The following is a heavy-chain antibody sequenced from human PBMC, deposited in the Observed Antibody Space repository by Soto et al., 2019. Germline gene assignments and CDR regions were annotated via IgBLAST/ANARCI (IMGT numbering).Heavy chain of an antibody. CDR2: IYYSGST. Sequence: QVQLQESGPGLVKPSQTLSLTCTVSGGSISSGGYYWSWIRQHPGKGLEWIGYIYYSGSTYYNPSLKRRVNLSVDTSKDQFSLKLSSVTAAGTAVYYCARSLKNYDFWSGYYTTWFDPWGQGTLVTVSS. CDR1: GGSISSGGYY. D-gene: IGHD3-3*01. J-gene: IGHJ5*02. CDR3: ARSLKNYDFWSGYYTTWFDP. V-gene: IGHV4-31*03.